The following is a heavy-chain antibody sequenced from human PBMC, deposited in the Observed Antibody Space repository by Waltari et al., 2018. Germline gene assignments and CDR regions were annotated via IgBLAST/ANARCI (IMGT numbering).Heavy chain of an antibody. CDR2: INSDGSDT. CDR1: GFAFSSFW. Sequence: EGQLVESGGGLVQRGGSLKLSCAASGFAFSSFWMHWVRQVPGQGLVWVSRINSDGSDTSYADSVRGRFTVSRDNAKNMVYLQMKSLRAEDTAIYYCTRDSPSWIWGQGTMVSVSS. CDR3: TRDSPSWI. V-gene: IGHV3-74*01. J-gene: IGHJ3*02.